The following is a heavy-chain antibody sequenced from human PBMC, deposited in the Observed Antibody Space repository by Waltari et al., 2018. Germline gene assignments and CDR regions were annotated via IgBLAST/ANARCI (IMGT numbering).Heavy chain of an antibody. D-gene: IGHD2-21*02. Sequence: QVRLVESGGAVVQPGRSLRLSCAGSGFPFNTHGIHWVRQAPGKGLEWVAVISYDGNKKYYADSVEGRFTVSRDNFKNTLYLQMDFLRPDDTAVYYCARDFLRAVVVTGGRLDYWGQGTLVTVSS. CDR3: ARDFLRAVVVTGGRLDY. J-gene: IGHJ4*02. V-gene: IGHV3-30*03. CDR2: ISYDGNKK. CDR1: GFPFNTHG.